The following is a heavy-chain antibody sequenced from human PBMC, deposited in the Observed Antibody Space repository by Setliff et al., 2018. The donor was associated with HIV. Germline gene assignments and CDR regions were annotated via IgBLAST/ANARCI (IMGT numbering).Heavy chain of an antibody. CDR1: GGSFSGY. Sequence: SETLSLTCAVYGGSFSGYWSWIRQSPGKGLEWIGGIYYSGSTNYNPSLKSRVTISVDTSKNQFSLRLTSVTAADTAVYYCAREADTTSCPWGRGTLVTVSS. V-gene: IGHV4-34*01. CDR3: AREADTTSCP. D-gene: IGHD4-17*01. J-gene: IGHJ4*02. CDR2: IYYSGST.